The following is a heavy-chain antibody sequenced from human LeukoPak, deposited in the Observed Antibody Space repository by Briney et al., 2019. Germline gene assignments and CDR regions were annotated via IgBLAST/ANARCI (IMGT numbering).Heavy chain of an antibody. J-gene: IGHJ1*01. CDR2: IYYSGST. D-gene: IGHD2-2*02. CDR3: ATGEGYCTSTSCYRAYFQH. V-gene: IGHV4-59*01. CDR1: GGSISNYY. Sequence: SETLSLTCTVSGGSISNYYWNWIRQPPGKGLEWIGYIYYSGSTNYNPSLKSRVTISVDTSKNQFSLKLSSVTAADTAVYYCATGEGYCTSTSCYRAYFQHWGQGTLVTVSS.